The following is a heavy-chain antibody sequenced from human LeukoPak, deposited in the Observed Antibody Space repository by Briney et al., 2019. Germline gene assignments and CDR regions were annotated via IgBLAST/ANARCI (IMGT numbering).Heavy chain of an antibody. CDR2: ISSAGTYI. CDR3: AKDRGFWSGYYDYGMDV. D-gene: IGHD3-3*01. J-gene: IGHJ6*02. V-gene: IGHV3-21*01. CDR1: GFTFSHFS. Sequence: GGSLRLSCAASGFTFSHFSMNWVRQAPGKGLEWVSSISSAGTYIYYTDSVKGRFTISRDNSKNTLYLQMNSLRAEDTAVYYCAKDRGFWSGYYDYGMDVRGQGTTVTVSS.